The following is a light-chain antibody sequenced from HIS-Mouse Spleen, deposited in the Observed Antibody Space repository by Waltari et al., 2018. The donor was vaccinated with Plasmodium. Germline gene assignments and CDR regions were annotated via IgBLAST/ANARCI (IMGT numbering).Light chain of an antibody. V-gene: IGKV6-21*01. CDR3: QQANSFPLT. J-gene: IGKJ4*01. Sequence: ELVLTQSPDFQSVTPKEKVTITCRASQSIGSSLHWYQQKPDQSPKLLIKYASQSFSGVPSRFSGSGAGTDFTLTISSLQPEDFATYYCQQANSFPLTFGGGTKVEIK. CDR1: QSIGSS. CDR2: YAS.